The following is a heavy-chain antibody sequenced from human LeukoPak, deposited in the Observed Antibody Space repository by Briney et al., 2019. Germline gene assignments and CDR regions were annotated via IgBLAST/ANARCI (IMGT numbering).Heavy chain of an antibody. CDR1: GFTFSSYW. J-gene: IGHJ4*02. CDR3: AKDHPVFDY. Sequence: GGSLRLSCAASGFTFSSYWMSWVRQAPGKGLEWVSFIQNDGSNKYYGDSVKGRFTISRDNSKNTLYLQMNSLRPEDTAVYYCAKDHPVFDYWGQGTLVTVSS. V-gene: IGHV3-30*02. CDR2: IQNDGSNK.